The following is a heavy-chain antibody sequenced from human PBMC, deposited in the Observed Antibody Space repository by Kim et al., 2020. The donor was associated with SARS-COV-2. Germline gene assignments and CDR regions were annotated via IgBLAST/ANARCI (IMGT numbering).Heavy chain of an antibody. CDR2: VYYSGTT. D-gene: IGHD1-1*01. J-gene: IGHJ4*02. Sequence: SETLSLTCSVSGGSISSHYWSWIRQPPGKALQWIGYVYYSGTTNYNPSLKSRVTISVDTSKNQFSRNLSSLTAAATAVYYCARESSDWNKAGGFDYWGQG. CDR1: GGSISSHY. CDR3: ARESSDWNKAGGFDY. V-gene: IGHV4-59*11.